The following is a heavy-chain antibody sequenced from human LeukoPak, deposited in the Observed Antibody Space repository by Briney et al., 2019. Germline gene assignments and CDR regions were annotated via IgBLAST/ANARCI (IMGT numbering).Heavy chain of an antibody. CDR1: GVSIFSSY. Sequence: PSETLSLTCTVSGVSIFSSYWNWVRQPPGKGLEWIGYVHYSGSTNYNPSLKSRVTISVDTSKNQFSLKLRSVTAAETAVYYCARTVTPPDWYFDLWGRGTLVTVSS. D-gene: IGHD4-17*01. CDR2: VHYSGST. V-gene: IGHV4-59*01. J-gene: IGHJ2*01. CDR3: ARTVTPPDWYFDL.